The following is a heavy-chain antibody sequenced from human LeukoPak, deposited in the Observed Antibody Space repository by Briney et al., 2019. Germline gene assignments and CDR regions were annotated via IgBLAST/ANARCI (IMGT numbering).Heavy chain of an antibody. J-gene: IGHJ4*02. CDR1: GFTSSSYW. CDR2: IKEDGSEK. D-gene: IGHD4-17*01. Sequence: GGSLRLSCAASGFTSSSYWMIWVRQAPGKGLEWVASIKEDGSEKYYVESVKGRCTISRDNAKNSLYLQMSSLRVEDTAMYYCARFPTGFDYWGQGTLVTVSS. V-gene: IGHV3-7*05. CDR3: ARFPTGFDY.